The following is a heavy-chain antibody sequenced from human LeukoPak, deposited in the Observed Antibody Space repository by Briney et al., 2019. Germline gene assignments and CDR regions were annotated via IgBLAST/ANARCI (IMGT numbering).Heavy chain of an antibody. CDR3: AKTQGSRVSSLEFDC. J-gene: IGHJ4*02. D-gene: IGHD1-1*01. CDR1: RYTLTGYY. V-gene: IGHV1-2*02. Sequence: GASVKVSCKASRYTLTGYYLHWVRQAPGQGREWVGWINPNSGGTTSAQRLQGRVTMTRDTSSSTAYMELRRLRSDDTATYYCAKTQGSRVSSLEFDCWGQRTLVTVYS. CDR2: INPNSGGT.